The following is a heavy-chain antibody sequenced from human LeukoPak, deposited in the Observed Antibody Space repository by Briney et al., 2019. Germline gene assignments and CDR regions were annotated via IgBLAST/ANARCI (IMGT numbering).Heavy chain of an antibody. D-gene: IGHD1-1*01. CDR1: GFTLSSYS. V-gene: IGHV3-21*01. J-gene: IGHJ4*02. CDR3: ARDQDWNDRGGLDY. CDR2: IGTSSSYI. Sequence: GGSLRLSCAASGFTLSSYSMNWVRQAPGKGLEWVSFIGTSSSYIYYADSLKGRFTISRDNAKKSLYLQMNSLRAEDTAVYYCARDQDWNDRGGLDYWGQGTLVTVSS.